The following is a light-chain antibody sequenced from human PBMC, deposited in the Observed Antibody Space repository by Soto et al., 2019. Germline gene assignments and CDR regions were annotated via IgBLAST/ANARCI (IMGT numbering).Light chain of an antibody. CDR2: GAS. V-gene: IGKV1-39*01. CDR1: QNIGIY. J-gene: IGKJ1*01. Sequence: DIQLTQSPSYLSASVGDRVTITCRASQNIGIYLNWYHQKAGKAPKLLVFGASTLQSGVPPRFSGSGSGTEFTLSIGSLQPEDFATYYCQHSYANPRTFGQGTKVELK. CDR3: QHSYANPRT.